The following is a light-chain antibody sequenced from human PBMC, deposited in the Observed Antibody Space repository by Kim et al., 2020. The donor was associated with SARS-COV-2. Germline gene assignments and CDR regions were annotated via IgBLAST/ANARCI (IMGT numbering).Light chain of an antibody. CDR3: LQFNDYPRT. V-gene: IGKV1-9*01. CDR1: QGISNY. CDR2: GSS. J-gene: IGKJ1*01. Sequence: ASVGDKVTITCRASQGISNYVAWYQQNPGKAPKVLIYGSSTLQTGVPSRFSGSGSGTEFTLTISSLQPEDFATYFCLQFNDYPRTFGQGTKVDIK.